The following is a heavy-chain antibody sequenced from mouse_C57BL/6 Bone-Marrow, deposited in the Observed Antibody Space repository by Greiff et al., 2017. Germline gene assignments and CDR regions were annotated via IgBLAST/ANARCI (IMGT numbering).Heavy chain of an antibody. Sequence: VQLQQPGAELVRPGTSVKLSCKASGYTFTSYWMHWVKQRPGQGLEWIGVIDPSDSSTTYYQKFKGKATLTVDTSSSTAYMQLSSLTSEDSAVDYCARGEDGNYDAMDDWGQGTSVTVAA. D-gene: IGHD2-1*01. CDR2: IDPSDSST. J-gene: IGHJ4*01. CDR1: GYTFTSYW. V-gene: IGHV1-59*01. CDR3: ARGEDGNYDAMDD.